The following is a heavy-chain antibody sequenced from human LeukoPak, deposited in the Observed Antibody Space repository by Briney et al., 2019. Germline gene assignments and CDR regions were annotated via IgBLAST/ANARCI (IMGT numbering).Heavy chain of an antibody. V-gene: IGHV3-73*01. Sequence: PGGSLRLSCAASGFTFSGSAMHWVRQASGKGLEWVGRIRSKANSYATAYAASVKGRFTISRDDSKNTAYLQMNSLKTEDTAVYYCTRWGTSHFFDPWGQGTLVTVSS. CDR1: GFTFSGSA. D-gene: IGHD2-2*01. CDR2: IRSKANSYAT. J-gene: IGHJ5*02. CDR3: TRWGTSHFFDP.